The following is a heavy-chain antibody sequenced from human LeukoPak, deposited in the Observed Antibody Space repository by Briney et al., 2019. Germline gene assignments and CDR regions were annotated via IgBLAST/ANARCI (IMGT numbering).Heavy chain of an antibody. J-gene: IGHJ4*02. CDR3: ASTPPPSNYYDSSGYYWVDY. CDR2: INPNSGGT. D-gene: IGHD3-22*01. V-gene: IGHV1-2*06. Sequence: ASVKVSCKASGYTFTGYYMHWVRQAPGQGLEWMGRINPNSGGTNYAQKFQGRVTMTRDTSISTAYMELSRLRSDDTAVYYCASTPPPSNYYDSSGYYWVDYWGQGTLVTVSS. CDR1: GYTFTGYY.